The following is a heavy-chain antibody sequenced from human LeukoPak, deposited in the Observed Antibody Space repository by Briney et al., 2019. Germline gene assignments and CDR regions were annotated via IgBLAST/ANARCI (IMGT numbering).Heavy chain of an antibody. V-gene: IGHV3-23*01. CDR3: AKDHLWFGEFTFDY. CDR2: ISGSGGST. D-gene: IGHD3-10*01. CDR1: GFTFSSHG. Sequence: PGGSLRLSCAASGFTFSSHGMNWVRQAPGKGLEWVSAISGSGGSTYYADSVKGRFTISRDNSKNTLYLQMSSLRAEDTAVYYCAKDHLWFGEFTFDYWGQGTLVTVSS. J-gene: IGHJ4*02.